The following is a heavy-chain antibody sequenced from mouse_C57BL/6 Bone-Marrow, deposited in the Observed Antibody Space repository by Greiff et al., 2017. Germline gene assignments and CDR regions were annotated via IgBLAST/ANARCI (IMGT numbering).Heavy chain of an antibody. CDR2: INPNNGGT. CDR3: ARRGYDYGDCRYFDV. Sequence: EVQLQQSGPELVKPGASVKISCKASGYTFTDYNMDWVKQSHGKSLEWIGDINPNNGGTIYNQKFKGKATLTVDKSSSTAYMELRSLTSEDTAVYYCARRGYDYGDCRYFDVWGTGTTVTVSS. V-gene: IGHV1-18*01. CDR1: GYTFTDYN. J-gene: IGHJ1*03. D-gene: IGHD2-4*01.